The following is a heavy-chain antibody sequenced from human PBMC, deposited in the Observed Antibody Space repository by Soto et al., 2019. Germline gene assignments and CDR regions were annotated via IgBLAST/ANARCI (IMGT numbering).Heavy chain of an antibody. J-gene: IGHJ4*02. CDR2: INPSGGST. CDR3: ARAPVSSSYLARH. CDR1: GYTFTSYY. D-gene: IGHD6-6*01. Sequence: QVQLVQSGAEVKKPGASVKVSCKASGYTFTSYYMHWVRQAPGQGLEWMGIINPSGGSTSYAQKCQGRVTMTRGTSTSTVYMERSSLRSEDTAVYYCARAPVSSSYLARHWGQGTLVTVSS. V-gene: IGHV1-46*01.